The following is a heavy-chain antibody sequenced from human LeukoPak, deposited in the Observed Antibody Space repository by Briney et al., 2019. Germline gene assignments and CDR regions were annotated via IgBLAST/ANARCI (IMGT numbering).Heavy chain of an antibody. CDR1: GFTFSSYW. CDR2: IKQDGSEK. Sequence: GGSLRLSCAASGFTFSSYWMSWVRQAPGKGLEWVANIKQDGSEKYYVDSVKGRFTISRDNAKKSLYLQANSLRAEDTAVYYCAKGSVVVVAATDYWGQGTLVTVSS. CDR3: AKGSVVVVAATDY. J-gene: IGHJ4*02. D-gene: IGHD2-15*01. V-gene: IGHV3-7*03.